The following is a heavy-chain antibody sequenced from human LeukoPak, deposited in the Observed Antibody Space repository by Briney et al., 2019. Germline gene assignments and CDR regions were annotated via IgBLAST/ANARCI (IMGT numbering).Heavy chain of an antibody. D-gene: IGHD3-10*01. CDR1: GGSISSYY. CDR3: ARVGRVGPSDYGMDV. Sequence: PSETLSLTCTVSGGSISSYYWSWIRQPAGKGLEWIGRIFSSGSTNYNPSLESRVTMSVDMSKNHFSLKLRSVSAADTAVYFCARVGRVGPSDYGMDVWGQGTTVTVSS. CDR2: IFSSGST. V-gene: IGHV4-4*07. J-gene: IGHJ6*02.